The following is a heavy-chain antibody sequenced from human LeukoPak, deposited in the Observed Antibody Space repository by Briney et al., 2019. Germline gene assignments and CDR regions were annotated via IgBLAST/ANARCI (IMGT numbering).Heavy chain of an antibody. CDR1: GFTFSSYE. D-gene: IGHD3-10*01. Sequence: GGSLRLSCAASGFTFSSYEMNWVRQAPGKGLEWVSYISSSGSTIYYADSVKGRFTISRDNAKNSLYLQMNSLRAEDTAVYYCARDMGRDWYFDLWGRGTLVTISS. V-gene: IGHV3-48*03. CDR3: ARDMGRDWYFDL. CDR2: ISSSGSTI. J-gene: IGHJ2*01.